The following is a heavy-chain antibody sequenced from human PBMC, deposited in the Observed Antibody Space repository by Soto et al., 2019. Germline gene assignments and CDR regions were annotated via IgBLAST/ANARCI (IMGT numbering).Heavy chain of an antibody. Sequence: EGQLVESGGGLVKPGGSLRLSCAASGFIFTNYGMHWVRQAPGKGLEWVASISRTGDDVLYADSVKGRFSISRDNAKNSLSLQMSSLRVEDTAVYYCAKTRLYDNNEYHRDGFDVWGPGTAVTVSS. CDR2: ISRTGDDV. J-gene: IGHJ3*01. CDR3: AKTRLYDNNEYHRDGFDV. V-gene: IGHV3-21*04. CDR1: GFIFTNYG. D-gene: IGHD3-22*01.